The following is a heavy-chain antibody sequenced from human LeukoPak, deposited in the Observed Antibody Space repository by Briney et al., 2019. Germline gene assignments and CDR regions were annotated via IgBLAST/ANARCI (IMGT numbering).Heavy chain of an antibody. V-gene: IGHV4-34*01. CDR2: INHSGST. J-gene: IGHJ5*02. Sequence: SETLSLTCAVYGGSFSGYYWSWIRQPPGKGLEWIGEINHSGSTNYNPSLKSRVTISVDTSKNQFSLKLSSVTAADTAVYYCARGARYSSDWYLKNWFDPCGQGTLVTVSS. D-gene: IGHD6-19*01. CDR3: ARGARYSSDWYLKNWFDP. CDR1: GGSFSGYY.